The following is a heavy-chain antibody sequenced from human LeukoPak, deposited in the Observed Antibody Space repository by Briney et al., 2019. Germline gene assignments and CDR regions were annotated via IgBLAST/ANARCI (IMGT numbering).Heavy chain of an antibody. Sequence: SEALSLTCTVSGGPVSNSLYYWSWIRQPPGKGLEWIGYIYYNGDTNYNPSLKSRVIISIDTSSNQFSLRLNSMTAADTAVYYCARVLRAASWRSYDYWGQGSLVTVSS. V-gene: IGHV4-61*01. CDR2: IYYNGDT. D-gene: IGHD5-18*01. CDR3: ARVLRAASWRSYDY. J-gene: IGHJ4*02. CDR1: GGPVSNSLYY.